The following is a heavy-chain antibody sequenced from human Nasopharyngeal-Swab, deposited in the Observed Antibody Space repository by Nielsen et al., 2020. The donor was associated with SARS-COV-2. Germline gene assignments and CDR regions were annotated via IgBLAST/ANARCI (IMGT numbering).Heavy chain of an antibody. J-gene: IGHJ3*01. CDR3: ARGNCVCSICSPTDALDV. D-gene: IGHD2-15*01. CDR2: IKHSGST. Sequence: QTLSLTCAVYGRSFSGYYWSWIRQPPGKGLEWIGEIKHSGSTNYNPSLKSRVTISVDTSKNPFSPNLSSLTATDTAVYYCARGNCVCSICSPTDALDVWGQGTRVTVSS. V-gene: IGHV4-34*01. CDR1: GRSFSGYY.